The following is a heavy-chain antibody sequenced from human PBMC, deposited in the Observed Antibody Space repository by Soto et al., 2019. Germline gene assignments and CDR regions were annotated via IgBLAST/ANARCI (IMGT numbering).Heavy chain of an antibody. Sequence: GGSLRLSCAVSGFTFSSYAMGWVRQAPGKGLEWVSAISGSGGSTYYADSVKGRFTISRDNSKNTLHMQMNSLRAEDTAVYYCANAAVAPHDSWGQGTLVTVSS. CDR2: ISGSGGST. J-gene: IGHJ4*02. D-gene: IGHD5-12*01. CDR1: GFTFSSYA. CDR3: ANAAVAPHDS. V-gene: IGHV3-23*01.